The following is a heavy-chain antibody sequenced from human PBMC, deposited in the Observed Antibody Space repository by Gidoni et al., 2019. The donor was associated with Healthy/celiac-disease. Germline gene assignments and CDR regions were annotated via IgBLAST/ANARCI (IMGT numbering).Heavy chain of an antibody. CDR2: IRSKAYGGTT. J-gene: IGHJ5*02. CDR1: GFTFGDYA. D-gene: IGHD2-15*01. CDR3: TRGYCSGGSCYRFDP. Sequence: EVQLVESGGGLVKPGRSLRLSCTASGFTFGDYAMSWFRQAPGKGLEWVGFIRSKAYGGTTEYAASVKGRFTISRDDSKSIAYLQMNSLKTEDTAVYYCTRGYCSGGSCYRFDPWGQGTLVTVSS. V-gene: IGHV3-49*05.